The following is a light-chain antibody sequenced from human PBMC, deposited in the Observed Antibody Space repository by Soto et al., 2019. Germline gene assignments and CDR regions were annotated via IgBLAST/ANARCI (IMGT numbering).Light chain of an antibody. CDR1: QSVSSN. CDR2: DTS. Sequence: EIVMTQSLATLSVSPGDRATLSCRASQSVSSNLAWYQHKPGQTPRLLIYDTSARATGVPARFSGSRSGTEFTLTINSLQSEDFAVYYCQRYNNWPLTFGGGTKVDIK. J-gene: IGKJ4*01. V-gene: IGKV3-15*01. CDR3: QRYNNWPLT.